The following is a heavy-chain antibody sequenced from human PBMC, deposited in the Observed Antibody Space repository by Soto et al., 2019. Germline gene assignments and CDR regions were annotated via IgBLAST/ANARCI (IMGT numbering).Heavy chain of an antibody. CDR3: ASLVGRIAARRRDY. D-gene: IGHD6-6*01. Sequence: PGGSLRLSCAASGFTFSSYEMNWVRQAPGKGLEWVSYISSSGSTIYYADSVKGRFTISRDNAKNSLYLQMNSLRAEDTAVYYCASLVGRIAARRRDYWGQGTLVTVSS. CDR1: GFTFSSYE. V-gene: IGHV3-48*03. CDR2: ISSSGSTI. J-gene: IGHJ4*02.